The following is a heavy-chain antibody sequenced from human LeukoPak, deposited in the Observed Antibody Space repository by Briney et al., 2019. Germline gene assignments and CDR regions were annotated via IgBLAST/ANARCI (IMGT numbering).Heavy chain of an antibody. CDR3: ARDIEVGANHFDY. CDR1: GFTFSSYA. CDR2: ISYDGSNK. Sequence: PGRSLRLSCAASGFTFSSYAMHWVRQAPGKGLEWVAVISYDGSNKYYADSVKGRFTISRDNSKNTLYLQMNSLRAEDTAVYYCARDIEVGANHFDYWGQGTLVTVSS. V-gene: IGHV3-30-3*01. J-gene: IGHJ4*02. D-gene: IGHD1-26*01.